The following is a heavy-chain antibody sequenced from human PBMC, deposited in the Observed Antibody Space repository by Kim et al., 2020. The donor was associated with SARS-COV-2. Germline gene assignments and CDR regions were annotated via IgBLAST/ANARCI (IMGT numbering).Heavy chain of an antibody. Sequence: GGSLRLSCAASGFTFSSYSMNWVRQAPGKGREWFSYISSSSTIYYEDSVKGRFTISRDNAKNSLYLQMNSLRDEDTAVYYCARDWQKPYGMDVWGQGTRVTVSS. CDR1: GFTFSSYS. V-gene: IGHV3-48*02. CDR3: ARDWQKPYGMDV. J-gene: IGHJ6*02. CDR2: ISSSSTI.